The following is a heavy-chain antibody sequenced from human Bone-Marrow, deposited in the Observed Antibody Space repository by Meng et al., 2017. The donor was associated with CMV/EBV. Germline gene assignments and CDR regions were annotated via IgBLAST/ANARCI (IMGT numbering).Heavy chain of an antibody. CDR2: ISGSGGTI. CDR3: AKGGGYSYGYVHS. D-gene: IGHD5-18*01. J-gene: IGHJ4*02. Sequence: ASGFTCSSYARSWVRQAPGKGLEWVSCISGSGGTIHYADSVKGRFTFSRDNSKNTLYLQMNSLRAEDTAVYYCAKGGGYSYGYVHSWGQGTLVTVSS. CDR1: GFTCSSYA. V-gene: IGHV3-23*01.